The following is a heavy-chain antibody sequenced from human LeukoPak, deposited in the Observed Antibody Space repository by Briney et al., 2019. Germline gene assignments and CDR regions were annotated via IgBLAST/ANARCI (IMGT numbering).Heavy chain of an antibody. Sequence: ASVKVSCKASGYTFTGYYMHWVRQAPGQGLEWMGWINPNSGGTNYAQKFQGRVTMTRDTSISTAYMELSRLRSDDTAVYYCAKTFNWRWSYFDYWGQGTLVTVSS. J-gene: IGHJ4*02. V-gene: IGHV1-2*02. CDR1: GYTFTGYY. D-gene: IGHD1-1*01. CDR2: INPNSGGT. CDR3: AKTFNWRWSYFDY.